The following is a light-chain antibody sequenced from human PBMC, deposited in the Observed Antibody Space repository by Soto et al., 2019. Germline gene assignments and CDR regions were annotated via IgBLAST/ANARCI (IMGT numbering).Light chain of an antibody. Sequence: QSVLTQPPSASGTPGQTVAISCSGSNSNIGSNTVNWYQQFPGTAPKLLIYGNNQRPSGVPDRFSGSKSDTSASLAISGLLSEDESDYYCCSYAGTYTFGGGTQLTVL. J-gene: IGLJ7*01. CDR3: CSYAGTYT. CDR2: GNN. CDR1: NSNIGSNT. V-gene: IGLV1-44*01.